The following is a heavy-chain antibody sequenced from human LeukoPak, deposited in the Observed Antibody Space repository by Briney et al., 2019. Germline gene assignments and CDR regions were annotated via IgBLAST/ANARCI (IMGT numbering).Heavy chain of an antibody. CDR2: INPNSGGT. V-gene: IGHV1-2*02. CDR3: ARAARYRPYEWELPDFDY. Sequence: ALVKVSCKASGYTFTGYYMHWVRQAPGQGLEWMGWINPNSGGTNYAQKFQGRVTMTRDTSISTAYMELSRLRSDDTAVYYCARAARYRPYEWELPDFDYWGQGTLVTVSS. J-gene: IGHJ4*02. CDR1: GYTFTGYY. D-gene: IGHD1-26*01.